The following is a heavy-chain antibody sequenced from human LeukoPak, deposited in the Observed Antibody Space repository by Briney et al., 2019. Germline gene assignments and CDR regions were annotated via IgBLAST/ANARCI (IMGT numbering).Heavy chain of an antibody. CDR3: VKGGSSSHNWFDP. CDR2: IRNDGSND. D-gene: IGHD6-13*01. J-gene: IGHJ5*02. Sequence: GGSLRLSCAASGFTFSDFGMHWVRQAPGKGLEWVAFIRNDGSNDYYPDSVKGRFTISRDNSRTTLYLQMHSLRIEDTAAYYCVKGGSSSHNWFDPWGQGILVTVSS. CDR1: GFTFSDFG. V-gene: IGHV3-30*02.